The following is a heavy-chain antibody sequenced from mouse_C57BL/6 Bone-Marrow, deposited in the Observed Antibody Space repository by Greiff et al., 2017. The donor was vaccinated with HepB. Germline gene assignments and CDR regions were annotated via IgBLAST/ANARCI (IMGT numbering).Heavy chain of an antibody. CDR1: GYTFTSYW. CDR3: ARGSIYDAYTTWYFDV. J-gene: IGHJ1*03. D-gene: IGHD2-3*01. CDR2: INPSNGGT. Sequence: QVQLQQPGTELVKPGASVKLSCKASGYTFTSYWMHWVKQRPGQGLEWIGNINPSNGGTNYNEKFKSKATLTVDKSSSTAYMQLSSLTSEDSAVYYCARGSIYDAYTTWYFDVWGTGTTVTVSS. V-gene: IGHV1-53*01.